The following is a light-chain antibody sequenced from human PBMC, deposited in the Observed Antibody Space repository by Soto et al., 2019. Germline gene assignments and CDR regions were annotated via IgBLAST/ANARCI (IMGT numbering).Light chain of an antibody. Sequence: DIQLTQSPSFLSASVGDRVTITCRASQGISSYLAWYLQKPGKAPKLLVYAASTLESGVPSRFSGSGFGTEFTLTISSLQPEDFATFYCQQLESYPLTFGGGTKVEIK. J-gene: IGKJ4*01. CDR3: QQLESYPLT. V-gene: IGKV1-9*01. CDR1: QGISSY. CDR2: AAS.